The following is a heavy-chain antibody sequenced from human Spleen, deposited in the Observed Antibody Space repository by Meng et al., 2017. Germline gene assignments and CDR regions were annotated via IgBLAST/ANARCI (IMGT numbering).Heavy chain of an antibody. J-gene: IGHJ4*02. CDR3: ASWIYSCGWQ. Sequence: VELQGSGPGPVKPSGTLSLTCVCSGGSISSIDWWSWVRQPPGKGLEWIGEIYHGGDTNYNPSLKSRVTIAIDKSKNQFSLKLSSVTAADTAVYYCASWIYSCGWQWGQGALVTVSS. D-gene: IGHD6-19*01. V-gene: IGHV4/OR15-8*02. CDR1: GGSISSIDW. CDR2: IYHGGDT.